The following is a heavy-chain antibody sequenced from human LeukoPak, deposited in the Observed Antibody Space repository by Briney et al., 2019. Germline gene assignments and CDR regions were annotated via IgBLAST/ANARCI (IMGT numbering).Heavy chain of an antibody. Sequence: ASVKVSCKASGYTFTSYGISWVRQAPGQGLEWMGWINPNSGGTNYPLKFQGRVTMTRDTSISTAYMELSRLTSDDTAVYYCVPSNDYYYYFDYWGQGTLVTVSS. CDR3: VPSNDYYYYFDY. CDR2: INPNSGGT. V-gene: IGHV1-2*02. J-gene: IGHJ4*02. D-gene: IGHD3-22*01. CDR1: GYTFTSYG.